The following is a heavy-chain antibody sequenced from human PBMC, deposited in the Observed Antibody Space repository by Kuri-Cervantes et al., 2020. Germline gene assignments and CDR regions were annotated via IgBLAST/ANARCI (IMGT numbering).Heavy chain of an antibody. J-gene: IGHJ6*02. V-gene: IGHV1-2*02. Sequence: ASVKVSCKASGYTFTGYYMHWVRQAPGQGLEWMGWINPNSGGTNYAQKFQGRVTMTRDTSISTAYMELSRLRSADTAVYYCARSGIAAAGTNYYYGMDVWGQGTTVTVSS. CDR1: GYTFTGYY. CDR2: INPNSGGT. D-gene: IGHD6-13*01. CDR3: ARSGIAAAGTNYYYGMDV.